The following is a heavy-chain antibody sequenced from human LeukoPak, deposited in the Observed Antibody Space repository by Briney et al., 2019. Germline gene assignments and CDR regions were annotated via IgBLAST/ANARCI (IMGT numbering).Heavy chain of an antibody. D-gene: IGHD6-13*01. V-gene: IGHV3-48*04. Sequence: GGSLRLSCAASGFTFSSYSMSCVRQARGGGLEWISYISESSSTIYYVDSVKGRFTISRDNAKNFLYLQMNSLRAEDTAVYYCVRGGPYSNTWGQGTLVTVSS. CDR3: VRGGPYSNT. J-gene: IGHJ5*02. CDR2: ISESSSTI. CDR1: GFTFSSYS.